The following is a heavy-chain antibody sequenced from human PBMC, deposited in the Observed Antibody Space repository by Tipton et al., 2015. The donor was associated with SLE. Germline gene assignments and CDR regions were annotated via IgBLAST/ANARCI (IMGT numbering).Heavy chain of an antibody. CDR2: IRYDGSNK. V-gene: IGHV3-30*02. J-gene: IGHJ4*02. CDR3: AKRRFPYYDFWSGYYLDY. Sequence: GSLRLSCAASGFTFSSYGMHWVRQAPGKGLEWVAFIRYDGSNKYYADSVKGRFTISRDNSKNTLYLQMNSLRAEDTAVYYCAKRRFPYYDFWSGYYLDYWGQGTLVTVSS. D-gene: IGHD3-3*01. CDR1: GFTFSSYG.